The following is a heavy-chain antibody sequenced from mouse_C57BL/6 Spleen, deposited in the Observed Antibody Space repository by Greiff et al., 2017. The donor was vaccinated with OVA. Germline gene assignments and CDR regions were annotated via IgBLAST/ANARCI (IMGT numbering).Heavy chain of an antibody. D-gene: IGHD2-2*01. CDR3: ARWGGYDGAWFAY. J-gene: IGHJ3*01. Sequence: QVQLQQSGPELVKPGASVKISCKASGYAFSSSWMNWVKQRPGKGLEWIGRIYPGDGDTNYNGKFKGKATLTADKSSSTAYMQLSSLTSEDSAVYFCARWGGYDGAWFAYWGQGTLVTVSA. CDR2: IYPGDGDT. CDR1: GYAFSSSW. V-gene: IGHV1-82*01.